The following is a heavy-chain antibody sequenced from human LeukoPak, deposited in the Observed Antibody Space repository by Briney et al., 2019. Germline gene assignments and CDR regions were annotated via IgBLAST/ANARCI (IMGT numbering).Heavy chain of an antibody. V-gene: IGHV3-33*01. D-gene: IGHD6-13*01. Sequence: GGSLRLSCAASGFTFSSYGMHWVRQAPGKGLEWVAVIWYDGSNKYYADSVKGRFTISRDNSKNTLYLQMNSLRAEDTAVYYCARPIQQQLVGPYYYSGMDVWGQGTTVTVSS. CDR3: ARPIQQQLVGPYYYSGMDV. J-gene: IGHJ6*02. CDR2: IWYDGSNK. CDR1: GFTFSSYG.